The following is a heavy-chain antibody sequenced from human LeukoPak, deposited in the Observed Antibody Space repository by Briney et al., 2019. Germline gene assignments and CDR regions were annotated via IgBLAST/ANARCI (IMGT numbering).Heavy chain of an antibody. D-gene: IGHD2-2*01. V-gene: IGHV1-2*02. CDR3: ARDLSSNGVPEAY. J-gene: IGHJ4*02. Sequence: ASVKVSCKASGYIFTGYYIHWVRQAPGQGLEWMGWINPNSGGTNYAQKFQGRVTMTRDTSISTAYMELSRLRSDDTAVYYCARDLSSNGVPEAYWGQGTLVTVSS. CDR1: GYIFTGYY. CDR2: INPNSGGT.